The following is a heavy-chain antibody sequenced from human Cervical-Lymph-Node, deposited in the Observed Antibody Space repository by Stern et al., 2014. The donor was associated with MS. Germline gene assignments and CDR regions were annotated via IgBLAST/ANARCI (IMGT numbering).Heavy chain of an antibody. V-gene: IGHV3-7*01. D-gene: IGHD2/OR15-2a*01. CDR1: GVSFGTSW. CDR2: MRQDGYDK. CDR3: ARDRRAFLDY. J-gene: IGHJ4*02. Sequence: VQLMQSGGGLVQPGGSLRLSCVASGVSFGTSWMSWVRQPPGRGLEWVANMRQDGYDKFYVDSVKGRFTISRDNARNSLYLQMNSLTVADTAVYYCARDRRAFLDYWGQGTHVAVSS.